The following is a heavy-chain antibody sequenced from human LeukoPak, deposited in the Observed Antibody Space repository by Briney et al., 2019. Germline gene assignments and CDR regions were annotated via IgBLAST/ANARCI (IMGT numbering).Heavy chain of an antibody. V-gene: IGHV1-69*13. CDR2: IIPIFGTA. Sequence: SVKVSCKASGGTFSSYAISWVRQAPGQGLEWMGGIIPIFGTANYAQKFQGRVTITADESTSTAYMELGSLRSEDTAVYYCARGLVRDCSGGSCYTRDYWGQGTLVTVSS. CDR3: ARGLVRDCSGGSCYTRDY. J-gene: IGHJ4*02. D-gene: IGHD2-15*01. CDR1: GGTFSSYA.